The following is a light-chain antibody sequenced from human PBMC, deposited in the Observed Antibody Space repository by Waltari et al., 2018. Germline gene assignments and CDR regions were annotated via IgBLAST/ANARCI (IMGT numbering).Light chain of an antibody. CDR2: GKN. Sequence: SSELTQDPAVSVALGQTVRITCQGDSLRSYYASWYQQKPGQAPVLVIYGKNNRPPGIPDRVSGSSSGNTASLTITGAQAEDEADYYCNSRDSSGNHQVFGTGTKVTVL. J-gene: IGLJ1*01. CDR3: NSRDSSGNHQV. V-gene: IGLV3-19*01. CDR1: SLRSYY.